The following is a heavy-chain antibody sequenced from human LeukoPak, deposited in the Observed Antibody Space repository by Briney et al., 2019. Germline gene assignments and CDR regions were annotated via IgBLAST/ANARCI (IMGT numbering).Heavy chain of an antibody. CDR2: ISAYNADT. V-gene: IGHV1-18*01. CDR3: ARDLRGTVAYFDY. D-gene: IGHD4-23*01. CDR1: GGTFSSYA. Sequence: GASVKVSCKASGGTFSSYAISWVRQAPGQGLEWMGWISAYNADTNYAPKLQGRVTVTTDTSTSTAYMELWSLRSDDTAVYYCARDLRGTVAYFDYWGQGTLVTVSS. J-gene: IGHJ4*02.